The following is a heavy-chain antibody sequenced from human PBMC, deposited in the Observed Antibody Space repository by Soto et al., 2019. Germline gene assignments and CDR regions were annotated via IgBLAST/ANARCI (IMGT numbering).Heavy chain of an antibody. CDR3: ARGGGITIFGVVIYNWFDP. Sequence: ASVKVSCKASGYTFTGYYMHWVRQAPGQGLEWMGWINPNSGGTNYAKKFQGWVTMTRDTSISTAYMELSRLRSDDTAVYYCARGGGITIFGVVIYNWFDPWGQGTLVTVS. J-gene: IGHJ5*02. CDR1: GYTFTGYY. V-gene: IGHV1-2*04. D-gene: IGHD3-3*01. CDR2: INPNSGGT.